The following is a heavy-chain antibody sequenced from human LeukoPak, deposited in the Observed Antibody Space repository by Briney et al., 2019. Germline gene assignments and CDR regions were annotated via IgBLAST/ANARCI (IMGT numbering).Heavy chain of an antibody. D-gene: IGHD2-8*01. Sequence: PGGSLRLSCAASGFTFSGYGMHWVRQAPGKGLEWVAVIWYDGSNKYYADSVKGRFTISRDNAKNSLYLQMNSLRAEDTAVYYCARRLILGSFDYWGQGTLVTVSS. J-gene: IGHJ4*02. V-gene: IGHV3-33*01. CDR3: ARRLILGSFDY. CDR2: IWYDGSNK. CDR1: GFTFSGYG.